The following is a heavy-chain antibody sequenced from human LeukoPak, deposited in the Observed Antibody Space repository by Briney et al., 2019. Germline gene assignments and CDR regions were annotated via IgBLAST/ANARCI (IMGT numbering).Heavy chain of an antibody. CDR2: MNTNRGNT. D-gene: IGHD1-26*01. V-gene: IGHV1-8*01. CDR3: ARGLGSRQGFVSYYYYYYGMDV. Sequence: GAPVKVSCKASGYTFTSYDINWVRQAKGQGLEWMGWMNTNRGNTGYAQKFQGRLTMPRNTSISTAYMELSSLRSEDTAVYYCARGLGSRQGFVSYYYYYYGMDVWGQGTTVTVSS. CDR1: GYTFTSYD. J-gene: IGHJ6*02.